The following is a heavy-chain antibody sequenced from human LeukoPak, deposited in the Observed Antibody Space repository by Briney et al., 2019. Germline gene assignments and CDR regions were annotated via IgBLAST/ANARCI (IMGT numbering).Heavy chain of an antibody. Sequence: PSQTLSLTCAVSGGSISSGGYSWSWIRQPPGKGLEWIGYIYHSGSTYYNPSLKSRVTISVDRSKNQFSLKLSSVTAADTAAYYCARARKDGYSYGDFDYWGQGTLVTVSS. V-gene: IGHV4-30-2*01. CDR1: GGSISSGGYS. CDR3: ARARKDGYSYGDFDY. D-gene: IGHD5-18*01. J-gene: IGHJ4*02. CDR2: IYHSGST.